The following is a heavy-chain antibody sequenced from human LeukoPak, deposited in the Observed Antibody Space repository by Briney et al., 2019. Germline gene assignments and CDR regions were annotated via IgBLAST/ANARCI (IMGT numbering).Heavy chain of an antibody. CDR1: GGSISSSSYY. CDR2: IYYSGST. Sequence: PSETLSLTCTVSGGSISSSSYYWGWIRQPPGKGLEWIGSIYYSGSTYYNPSLKSRVTISVDTSKNQFSLKLSSVTAADTAVYYCARLGYYYDSRTRGFDIWGQGTMVTVSS. D-gene: IGHD3-22*01. V-gene: IGHV4-39*01. CDR3: ARLGYYYDSRTRGFDI. J-gene: IGHJ3*02.